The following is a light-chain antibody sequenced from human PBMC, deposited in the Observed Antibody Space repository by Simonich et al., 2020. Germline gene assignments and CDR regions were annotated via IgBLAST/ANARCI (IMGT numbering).Light chain of an antibody. J-gene: IGLJ2*01. V-gene: IGLV3-21*03. CDR1: NIGSKS. CDR3: QVWDSSSDHVV. Sequence: SYVLTRPPSVSVAPGKTARITWGGNNIGSKSVHWYQQKPGQAPVLVVFDVSDRTSGFPARFSGSNSGNTATLTISRVEAGDEADYYCQVWDSSSDHVVFGGGTKLTVL. CDR2: DVS.